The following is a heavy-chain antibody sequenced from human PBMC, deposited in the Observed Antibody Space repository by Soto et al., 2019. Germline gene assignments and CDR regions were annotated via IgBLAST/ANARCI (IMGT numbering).Heavy chain of an antibody. D-gene: IGHD1-26*01. V-gene: IGHV1-69*06. CDR2: INPVVGPP. CDR3: ASGVVGAAGSDY. Sequence: QVQLVQSGAEVKKPGSSVKVSCKASGGTFSSYAFSWVRQAPGQGLEWVGGINPVVGPPNYAQELQGRVTITADKSTSTVYLDLSSLRSEDTAVYYCASGVVGAAGSDYWGQGTLVTVSS. CDR1: GGTFSSYA. J-gene: IGHJ4*02.